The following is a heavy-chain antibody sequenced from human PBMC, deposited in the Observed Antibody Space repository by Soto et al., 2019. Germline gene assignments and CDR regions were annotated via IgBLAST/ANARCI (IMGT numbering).Heavy chain of an antibody. CDR3: AKDTDIVGATTEAFDI. D-gene: IGHD1-26*01. CDR2: ISWNSGSI. J-gene: IGHJ3*02. CDR1: GFTFDDYA. Sequence: RLSCAASGFTFDDYAMHWVRQAPGKGLEWVSGISWNSGSIGYADSVKGRFTISRDNAKNSLYLQMNSLRAEDTALYYCAKDTDIVGATTEAFDIWGQGTMVTVSS. V-gene: IGHV3-9*01.